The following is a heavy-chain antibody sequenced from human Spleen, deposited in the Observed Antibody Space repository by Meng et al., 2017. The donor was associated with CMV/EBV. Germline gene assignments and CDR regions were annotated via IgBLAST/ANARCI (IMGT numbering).Heavy chain of an antibody. CDR2: ISSRGRTI. CDR1: GFTFSSYE. Sequence: GGSLRLSCVASGFTFSSYEMNWVRQAPGKGLEWVSYISSRGRTIYYADSMRGRFTTSRDNDKNSLFLQMNSLRAEDTAVYYCARPERIRDYSSAPGFYYYAMDVWGQGTTVTVSS. D-gene: IGHD6-25*01. V-gene: IGHV3-48*03. J-gene: IGHJ6*02. CDR3: ARPERIRDYSSAPGFYYYAMDV.